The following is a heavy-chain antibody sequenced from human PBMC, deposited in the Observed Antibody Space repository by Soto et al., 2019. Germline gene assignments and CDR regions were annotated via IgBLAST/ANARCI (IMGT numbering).Heavy chain of an antibody. CDR1: GYTFTSYA. D-gene: IGHD6-19*01. Sequence: ASVKVSCKASGYTFTSYAMHWVRQAPGQRLEWMGWINAGNGNTKYSQKFRGRVTITRDTSASTAYMELSSLRSEDTAVYYCASPAVAGYYYYGMDVWGQGTTVTVSS. CDR3: ASPAVAGYYYYGMDV. J-gene: IGHJ6*02. CDR2: INAGNGNT. V-gene: IGHV1-3*01.